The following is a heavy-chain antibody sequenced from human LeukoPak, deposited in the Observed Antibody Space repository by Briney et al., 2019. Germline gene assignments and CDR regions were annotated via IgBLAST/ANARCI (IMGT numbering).Heavy chain of an antibody. CDR2: ISSSSSTI. D-gene: IGHD6-19*01. CDR1: GFTFSSYS. Sequence: GGSLRLSCAASGFTFSSYSMNWVRQAPGKGLEWVSYISSSSSTIYYADSVKGRFTISRDNSKNILYLQLNSLRPVDTAMYYCTKPGYSSGWYFDSWGQGTLVSVSS. CDR3: TKPGYSSGWYFDS. V-gene: IGHV3-48*01. J-gene: IGHJ4*02.